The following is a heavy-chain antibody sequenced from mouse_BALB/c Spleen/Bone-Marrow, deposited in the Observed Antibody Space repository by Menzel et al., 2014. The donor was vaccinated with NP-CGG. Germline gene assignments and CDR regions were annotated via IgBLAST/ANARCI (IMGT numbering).Heavy chain of an antibody. J-gene: IGHJ2*01. CDR3: ARSRDFGYFDY. CDR1: GYAFTSYN. D-gene: IGHD3-3*01. V-gene: IGHV1S135*01. Sequence: VQLQQSGPELVKPGASVKVSCKASGYAFTSYNMFWVKQSHGKSLEWIGYIDPYNGGTSYNQKFKGKATLTVDKSSSTAYMHLSSLTSEDSAVYYCARSRDFGYFDYWGQGTTLPVSS. CDR2: IDPYNGGT.